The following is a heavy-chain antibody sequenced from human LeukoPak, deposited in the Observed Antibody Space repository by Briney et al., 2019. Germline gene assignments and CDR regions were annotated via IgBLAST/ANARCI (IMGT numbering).Heavy chain of an antibody. CDR2: INHSGST. J-gene: IGHJ4*02. Sequence: NSSETLSLTCAVYGGSFSGYYWSWIRQPPGKGLEWIGEINHSGSTNYNPSPKSRVTISVDTSKNQFSLKLTSVTAADTAVYYCARVLAVAGTGFDYWGQGILVTVSS. CDR3: ARVLAVAGTGFDY. CDR1: GGSFSGYY. D-gene: IGHD6-19*01. V-gene: IGHV4-34*01.